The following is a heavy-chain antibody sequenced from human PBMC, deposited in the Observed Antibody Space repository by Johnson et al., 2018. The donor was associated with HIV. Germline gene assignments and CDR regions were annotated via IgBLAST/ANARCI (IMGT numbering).Heavy chain of an antibody. J-gene: IGHJ3*02. Sequence: VQLVESGGGLVQSGGSLRLSCAASGFTFSDHYMDWVRQAPGKGLEWVSAISGSGGSTYYADSVKGRFTISRDNSKNTLYLQMNSLRAEDTAVYYCAREGNYYDSSSHAFDIWGQGTMVTVSS. D-gene: IGHD3-22*01. CDR2: ISGSGGST. V-gene: IGHV3-23*04. CDR3: AREGNYYDSSSHAFDI. CDR1: GFTFSDHY.